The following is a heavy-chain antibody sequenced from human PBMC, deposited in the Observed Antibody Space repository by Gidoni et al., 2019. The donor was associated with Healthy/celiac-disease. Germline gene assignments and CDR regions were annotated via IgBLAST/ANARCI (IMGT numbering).Heavy chain of an antibody. Sequence: EVQLVESGGGLVQPGGSLRLSCAASGFTVSSNYMSWVRQAPGKGLEWVSVIYSGGSTYYADSVKGRFTISRDNSKNTLYLQMNSLRAEDTAVYYCASSYCTGGVCPIDYWGQGTLVTVSS. D-gene: IGHD2-8*02. CDR2: IYSGGST. J-gene: IGHJ4*02. V-gene: IGHV3-66*02. CDR3: ASSYCTGGVCPIDY. CDR1: GFTVSSNY.